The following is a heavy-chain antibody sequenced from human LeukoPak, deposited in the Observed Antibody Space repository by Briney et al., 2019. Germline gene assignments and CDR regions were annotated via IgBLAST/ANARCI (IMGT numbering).Heavy chain of an antibody. CDR3: ARSIVSAGY. J-gene: IGHJ4*02. CDR1: GGTFSSYA. Sequence: ASVNVSCKASGGTFSSYAISWVRQAPGQGLEWMGWINAGNGNTKYSQKFQGRVTITRDTSASTAYMELSSLRSEDTAVYYCARSIVSAGYWGQGTLVTVSS. V-gene: IGHV1-3*01. D-gene: IGHD2-2*01. CDR2: INAGNGNT.